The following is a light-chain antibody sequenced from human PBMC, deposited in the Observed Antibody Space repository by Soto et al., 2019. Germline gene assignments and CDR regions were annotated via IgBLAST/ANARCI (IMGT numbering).Light chain of an antibody. CDR3: QQSYNSPQT. CDR1: QTIMTY. J-gene: IGKJ1*01. CDR2: AAS. V-gene: IGKV1-39*01. Sequence: DIQMTQSPSSLSASVGDEVTITCRASQTIMTYLNWYQLKPGKPPRLLIYAASSLQSGVPSRFSGSGSGTDFTLTTSSLQPEDFATYSCQQSYNSPQTFGRGTKVDIK.